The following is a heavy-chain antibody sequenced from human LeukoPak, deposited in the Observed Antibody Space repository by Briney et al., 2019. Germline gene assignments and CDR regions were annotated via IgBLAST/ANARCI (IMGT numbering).Heavy chain of an antibody. J-gene: IGHJ4*02. V-gene: IGHV3-30-3*01. CDR3: ARISGSYVFDY. CDR1: GFTFSSYG. D-gene: IGHD1-26*01. CDR2: ISYDRSSE. Sequence: GGSLRLSCAASGFTFSSYGIHWVRQAPGKGLEWVAFISYDRSSEYYADSVKGRFTISRDNAKNSMYLQMNSLRAEDTAVYYCARISGSYVFDYWGQGTLVTVSS.